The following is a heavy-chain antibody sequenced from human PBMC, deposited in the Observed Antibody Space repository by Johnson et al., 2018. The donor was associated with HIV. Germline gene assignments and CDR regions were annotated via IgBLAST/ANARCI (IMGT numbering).Heavy chain of an antibody. J-gene: IGHJ3*02. CDR3: ARIPGSGWEHDAFDI. CDR2: ISFDGNLK. V-gene: IGHV3-33*08. D-gene: IGHD6-19*01. Sequence: QVQLVESGGGVVQPGRSLRLSCAASGFTFSSYGMHWVRQAPGKGLEWVAVISFDGNLKKYADSVKGRFTISRDNAKNSLYLQMNSLRAEDTAVYYCARIPGSGWEHDAFDIWGQRTMVTVSS. CDR1: GFTFSSYG.